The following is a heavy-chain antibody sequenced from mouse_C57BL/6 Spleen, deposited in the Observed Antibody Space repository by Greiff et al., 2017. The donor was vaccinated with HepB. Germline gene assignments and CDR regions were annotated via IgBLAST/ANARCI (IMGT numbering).Heavy chain of an antibody. V-gene: IGHV5-6-3*01. CDR2: INSNGGST. J-gene: IGHJ2*01. CDR1: GFTFSSYG. Sequence: EVQVVESGGGLVQPGGSLKLSCAASGFTFSSYGMSWVRQTPDKRLELVATINSNGGSTYYPDSVKGRFTITRYNAKNTLYLQMSSLKSEDTAMYYCARMARTINWGQGTTLTVSS. CDR3: ARMARTIN.